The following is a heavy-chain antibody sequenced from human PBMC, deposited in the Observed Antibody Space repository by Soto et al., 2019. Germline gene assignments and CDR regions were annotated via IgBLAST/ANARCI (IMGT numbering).Heavy chain of an antibody. CDR3: AKDLPDIVVVPAAWYYFDY. J-gene: IGHJ4*02. CDR2: ISVSGGST. CDR1: GFTFSSYA. V-gene: IGHV3-23*01. D-gene: IGHD2-2*01. Sequence: PGGSLSLSCAASGFTFSSYAMSWVRQAPGKGLEWVSAISVSGGSTYYADSVKGRFTISRDNSKNTLYLQMNSLRAEDTAVYYCAKDLPDIVVVPAAWYYFDYWGQGTLVTVSS.